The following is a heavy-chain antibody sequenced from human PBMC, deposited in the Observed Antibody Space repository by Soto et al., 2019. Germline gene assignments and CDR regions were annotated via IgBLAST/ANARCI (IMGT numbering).Heavy chain of an antibody. D-gene: IGHD3-9*01. CDR3: ARAIKYYDILTGLNPDAFDI. V-gene: IGHV1-8*01. CDR2: MNPNSGNT. Sequence: ASVKVSCKDSGYTFTSYDINWVRRATGQGLEWMGWMNPNSGNTGYAQKFQGRVTMTRNTSISTAYMELSSLRSEDTAVYYCARAIKYYDILTGLNPDAFDIWGQGTMVTVSS. J-gene: IGHJ3*02. CDR1: GYTFTSYD.